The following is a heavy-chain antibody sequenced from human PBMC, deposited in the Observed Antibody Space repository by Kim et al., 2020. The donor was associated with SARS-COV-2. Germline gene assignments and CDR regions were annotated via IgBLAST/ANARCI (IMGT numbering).Heavy chain of an antibody. CDR3: ARGKIVMVPAALDY. CDR2: INSGNGNT. J-gene: IGHJ4*02. CDR1: GYTFSVYA. Sequence: ASVKVSCKASGYTFSVYAMHWVRQAPGQRLEWLGWINSGNGNTKYSQKFQGRVTITRDKSASTVYMELSSLRSEDTAVYYCARGKIVMVPAALDYWGQGT. V-gene: IGHV1-3*01. D-gene: IGHD2-2*01.